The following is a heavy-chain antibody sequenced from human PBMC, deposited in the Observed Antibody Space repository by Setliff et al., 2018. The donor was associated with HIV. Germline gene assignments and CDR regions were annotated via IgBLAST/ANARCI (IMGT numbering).Heavy chain of an antibody. CDR3: ARGGKWGVGDNVLVPAAIF. J-gene: IGHJ4*02. CDR2: INLNSGDT. D-gene: IGHD2-2*01. V-gene: IGHV1-2*02. Sequence: GASVKVSCKASGYTFTDYYMHWVRQAPGQGLEWMGWINLNSGDTNYAEKFQGRVTMTRKTSVSTAYMQLSRLRYDDTAVYYCARGGKWGVGDNVLVPAAIFWGQGTLVTVSS. CDR1: GYTFTDYY.